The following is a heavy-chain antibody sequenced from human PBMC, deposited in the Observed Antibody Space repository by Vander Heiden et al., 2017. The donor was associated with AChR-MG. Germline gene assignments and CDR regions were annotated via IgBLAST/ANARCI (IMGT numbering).Heavy chain of an antibody. Sequence: QVQLVQSGAEVKRPGASVKVSCKAPGYTFTHYYMHWVRQAPGQGLEWMGIINPTSGTTSYTQKFQGRVTMTSDTSTSTVYMELSTLGSEDTATYYCARAVAGMSFFAYWGQGTFVTVSS. J-gene: IGHJ4*02. CDR2: INPTSGTT. CDR1: GYTFTHYY. V-gene: IGHV1-46*01. CDR3: ARAVAGMSFFAY. D-gene: IGHD6-19*01.